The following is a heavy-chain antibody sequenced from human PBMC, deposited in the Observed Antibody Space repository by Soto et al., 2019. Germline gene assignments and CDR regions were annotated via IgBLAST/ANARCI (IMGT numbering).Heavy chain of an antibody. D-gene: IGHD5-12*01. CDR3: VRYCGTTLCNGVATRTFDY. Sequence: EVQLVESGGALAQPGGSLRLSCAASRFTFSSYEMNWVRQAPGKGLEWVSYISSSGYTVYYADSVRGRFTISRDNTRYSLYLQMNRLRDEDTALYYCVRYCGTTLCNGVATRTFDYWGQGTLVTVSS. CDR1: RFTFSSYE. J-gene: IGHJ4*02. CDR2: ISSSGYTV. V-gene: IGHV3-48*03.